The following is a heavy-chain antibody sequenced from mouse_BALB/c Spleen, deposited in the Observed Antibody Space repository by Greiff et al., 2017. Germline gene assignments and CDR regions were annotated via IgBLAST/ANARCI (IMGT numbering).Heavy chain of an antibody. CDR2: INSNGGST. CDR3: ARDAPYAMDY. CDR1: GFTFSSYG. V-gene: IGHV5-6-3*01. J-gene: IGHJ4*01. Sequence: EVQVVESGGGLVQPGGSLKLSCAASGFTFSSYGMSWVRQTPDKRLELVATINSNGGSTYYPDSVKGRFTISRDNAKNTLYLQMSSLKSEDTAMYYCARDAPYAMDYWGQGTSVTVSS.